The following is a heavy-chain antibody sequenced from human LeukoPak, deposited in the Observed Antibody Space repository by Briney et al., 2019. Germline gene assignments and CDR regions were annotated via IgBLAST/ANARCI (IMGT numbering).Heavy chain of an antibody. CDR2: INHSGST. CDR3: ARGRGDSSGYYWFDP. CDR1: GGSFSGYY. D-gene: IGHD3-22*01. V-gene: IGHV4-34*01. J-gene: IGHJ5*02. Sequence: SETLSLTCAVYGGSFSGYYWSWIRQPPGKGLEWIGKINHSGSTNYNPSLKSRVTISVDTSKNQFSLKLSSVTAADTAVYYCARGRGDSSGYYWFDPWGQGTLVTVSS.